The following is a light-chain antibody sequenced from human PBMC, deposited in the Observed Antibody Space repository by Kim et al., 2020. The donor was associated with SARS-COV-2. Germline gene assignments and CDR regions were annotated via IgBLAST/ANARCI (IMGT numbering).Light chain of an antibody. CDR1: QSVRTN. CDR2: GSS. J-gene: IGKJ2*01. Sequence: SPGESGNRSSRASQSVRTNLARYQQGPGHAPRLLFHGSSTRATDLPARFRGSGSGTEFTLTISSLQSEDFAVYYCQQYNTWPYTFGQGTKLEI. V-gene: IGKV3-15*01. CDR3: QQYNTWPYT.